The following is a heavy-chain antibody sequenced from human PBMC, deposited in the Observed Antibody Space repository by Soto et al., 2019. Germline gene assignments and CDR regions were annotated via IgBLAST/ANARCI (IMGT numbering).Heavy chain of an antibody. D-gene: IGHD6-19*01. CDR1: GGSISSSDW. CDR3: ATWGIAVAGTRSDY. J-gene: IGHJ4*02. Sequence: QVHLQESGPGLVKPSGTLSLICAVSGGSISSSDWCTWVRQSPGKGLVWIGEISHGGSTNYNPSLKSRVTMSVDKSKNYFSLNLSSVTAADTAVYYCATWGIAVAGTRSDYWGQGTLVTVSS. CDR2: ISHGGST. V-gene: IGHV4-4*02.